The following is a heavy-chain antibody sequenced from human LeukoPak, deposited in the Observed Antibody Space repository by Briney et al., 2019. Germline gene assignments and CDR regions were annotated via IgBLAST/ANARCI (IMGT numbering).Heavy chain of an antibody. J-gene: IGHJ4*02. CDR2: ISGSGGST. Sequence: QSGGSLRLSCAASGFTFSSYAMSWVRQAPGKGLEWVSAISGSGGSTYYADSVKGRFTISRDNSKNTLYLQMNSLRAEDTAVYYCAKDLGSGWYGVLDYFDYWGQGTLVTVSS. CDR1: GFTFSSYA. V-gene: IGHV3-23*01. D-gene: IGHD6-19*01. CDR3: AKDLGSGWYGVLDYFDY.